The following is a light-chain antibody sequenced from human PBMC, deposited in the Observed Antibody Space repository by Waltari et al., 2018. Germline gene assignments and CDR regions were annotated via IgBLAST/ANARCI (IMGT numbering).Light chain of an antibody. J-gene: IGLJ3*02. V-gene: IGLV1-44*01. CDR3: AAWDDSLDSHV. CDR2: RNN. CDR1: SANIGSNT. Sequence: QSVLTQPPSASGTPGQRVTISCSGSSANIGSNTANWYQQLPGTAPKLLIYRNNLRPSGVPDRFSGSKSGASASLAISGLQSEDEADYYCAAWDDSLDSHVFGGGTKLTVL.